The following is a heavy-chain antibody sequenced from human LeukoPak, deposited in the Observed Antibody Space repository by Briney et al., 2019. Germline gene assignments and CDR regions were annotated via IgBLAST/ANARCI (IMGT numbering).Heavy chain of an antibody. V-gene: IGHV3-23*01. CDR1: EFTFNRYA. Sequence: GGSLRLSCAASEFTFNRYAMSWVRQVPGKGLEWVSAISNNGGSTFYADSVKGRFTISRDNSKNTLYLQMNSLRAEDTAVYYCAKGWAIFGVVIPLDYWGQGTLVTVSS. D-gene: IGHD3-3*01. J-gene: IGHJ4*02. CDR3: AKGWAIFGVVIPLDY. CDR2: ISNNGGST.